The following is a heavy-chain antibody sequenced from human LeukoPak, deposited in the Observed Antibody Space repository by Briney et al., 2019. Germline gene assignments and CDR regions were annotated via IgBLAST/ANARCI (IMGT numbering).Heavy chain of an antibody. CDR2: ISGSGGST. CDR3: AKDTYGDYVDNWFDP. CDR1: RFTFSSYA. Sequence: GGSLILSCAASRFTFSSYAMSWVRQAPGKGLEWVSAISGSGGSTYYADSVKGRFTISRDNSKNTLYLQMNSLRAEDTAVYYCAKDTYGDYVDNWFDPWGQGTLVTVSS. J-gene: IGHJ5*02. D-gene: IGHD4-17*01. V-gene: IGHV3-23*01.